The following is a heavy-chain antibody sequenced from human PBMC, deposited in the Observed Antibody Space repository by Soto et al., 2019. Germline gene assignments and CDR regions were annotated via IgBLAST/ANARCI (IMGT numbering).Heavy chain of an antibody. D-gene: IGHD6-6*01. CDR2: ISSNGDDT. CDR3: VKTGRFGQLVPSEY. V-gene: IGHV3-64D*06. CDR1: GFTFSSYV. J-gene: IGHJ4*01. Sequence: GGSLRLSCSASGFTFSSYVMYWVRQAPGKGLEFVSLISSNGDDTHYADSVKGRFTLSRDNSKSTLFPQMNSLRTEDTAVYYCVKTGRFGQLVPSEYWGQGTLVTVSS.